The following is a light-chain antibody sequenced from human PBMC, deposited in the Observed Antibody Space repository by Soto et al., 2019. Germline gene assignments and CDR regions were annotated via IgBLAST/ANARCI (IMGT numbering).Light chain of an antibody. V-gene: IGKV3-15*01. CDR3: QQYRNWPPLT. CDR1: LDVGSD. J-gene: IGKJ4*01. Sequence: EIVLTQSPATLSLSPGERATLSCRASLDVGSDLAWYQQKPGQPPRLLISGSFTRATGVPPRFSGAGSGTDFTLTISSLQSGDFAIYYCQQYRNWPPLTFGGGTKVEI. CDR2: GSF.